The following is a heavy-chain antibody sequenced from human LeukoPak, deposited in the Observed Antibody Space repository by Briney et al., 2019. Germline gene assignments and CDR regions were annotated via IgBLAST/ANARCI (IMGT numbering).Heavy chain of an antibody. CDR2: SYHCGGT. V-gene: IGHV4-38-2*01. CDR1: GYSISSGYY. J-gene: IGHJ5*02. D-gene: IGHD2-2*01. Sequence: SETLSLTCAVSGYSISSGYYWGWIRQPPGKGVEWIGGSYHCGGTYYNPSPHSRGTISVATSKDQFSLKLSSVTAADTAVYYCARGAGIVVVPAANWFDPWGQGTLVTVSS. CDR3: ARGAGIVVVPAANWFDP.